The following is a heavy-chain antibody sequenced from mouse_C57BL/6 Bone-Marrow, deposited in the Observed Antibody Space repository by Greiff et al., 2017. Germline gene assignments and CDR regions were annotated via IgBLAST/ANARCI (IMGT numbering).Heavy chain of an antibody. D-gene: IGHD1-1*01. Sequence: EVQLQQSGPELVKPGASVKISCKASGYTFTDYYMNWVKQSHGQSLEWIGDINPNNGGTSYNQKFKGKGTLTVDKSSSTAYMELRRLTSEDSAVYYCARLQPTTVVDWYFDVWGTGTTVTVSS. V-gene: IGHV1-26*01. CDR1: GYTFTDYY. J-gene: IGHJ1*03. CDR2: INPNNGGT. CDR3: ARLQPTTVVDWYFDV.